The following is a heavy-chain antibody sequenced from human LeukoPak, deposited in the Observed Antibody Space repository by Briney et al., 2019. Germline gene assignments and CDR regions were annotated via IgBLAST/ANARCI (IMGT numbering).Heavy chain of an antibody. CDR3: AGENYDILTGYYVRYYYYYMDV. V-gene: IGHV1-69*05. D-gene: IGHD3-9*01. CDR2: IIPIFGTA. J-gene: IGHJ6*03. CDR1: GGTFSSYT. Sequence: ASVKVSCKASGGTFSSYTISWVRQAPGQGLEWMGGIIPIFGTANYAQKFQGRVTITTDESTSTAYMELSSLRSEDTAVYYCAGENYDILTGYYVRYYYYYMDVWGKGTTVTVSS.